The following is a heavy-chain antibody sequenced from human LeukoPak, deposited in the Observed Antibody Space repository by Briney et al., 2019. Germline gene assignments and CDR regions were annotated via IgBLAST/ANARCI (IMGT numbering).Heavy chain of an antibody. CDR3: ARWAPSGERDFYYYYMDI. V-gene: IGHV1-18*01. CDR2: ISAYNGTT. J-gene: IGHJ6*03. Sequence: ASVKVSCKASGYRFNSYGISWVRQAPGQGLEWMGWISAYNGTTNFAQKFHGRVTMTTDTSTSTAYMELRSLRSDDTATYYCARWAPSGERDFYYYYMDIWAKGTTVTVSS. D-gene: IGHD2-15*01. CDR1: GYRFNSYG.